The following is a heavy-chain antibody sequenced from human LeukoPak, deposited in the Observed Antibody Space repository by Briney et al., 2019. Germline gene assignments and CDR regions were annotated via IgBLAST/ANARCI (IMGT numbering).Heavy chain of an antibody. J-gene: IGHJ4*02. Sequence: GGSLRLSCAASGLTFSSYWMSWVRQAPGKGLEWVANIKQDGSVKYYVDSVKGRFTISRDNAKNSLYLQMNSLRAEDTAVYYCAREDGYYGSGTYGYWGQGTLVTVSS. CDR1: GLTFSSYW. D-gene: IGHD3-10*01. CDR2: IKQDGSVK. V-gene: IGHV3-7*01. CDR3: AREDGYYGSGTYGY.